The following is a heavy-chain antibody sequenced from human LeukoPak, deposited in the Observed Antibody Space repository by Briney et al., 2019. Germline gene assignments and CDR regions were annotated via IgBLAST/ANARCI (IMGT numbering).Heavy chain of an antibody. J-gene: IGHJ4*02. CDR3: VRSAYLDSSGYYFDF. CDR1: GFTFDAYA. Sequence: GGSLRLSCTASGFTFDAYAMNWVRQAPAKGLEWVSALTNTGGTKYYADSVKGRFTISRDNSKITVSLQMNSLRADDTAVYYCVRSAYLDSSGYYFDFWGQGTLVTVSS. V-gene: IGHV3-23*05. D-gene: IGHD3-22*01. CDR2: LTNTGGTK.